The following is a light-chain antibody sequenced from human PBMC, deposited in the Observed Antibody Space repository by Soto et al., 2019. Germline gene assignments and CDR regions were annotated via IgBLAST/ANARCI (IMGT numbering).Light chain of an antibody. CDR1: QGIRNF. CDR3: QKYSSVPV. J-gene: IGKJ3*01. V-gene: IGKV1-27*01. CDR2: AAS. Sequence: DIQMTQSPPSLSASVGDRVTITCRASQGIRNFLAWYQQKQGKAPKLLIYAASTLQSGVPSRFSGSGSGTVFTLTINSLQPEDVATYSCQKYSSVPVFGPGTKVEIK.